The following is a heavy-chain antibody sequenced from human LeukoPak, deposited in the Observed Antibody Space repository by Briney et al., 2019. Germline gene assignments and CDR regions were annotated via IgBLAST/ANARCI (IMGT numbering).Heavy chain of an antibody. CDR3: ARDGDLDY. CDR2: ISYDGSNK. D-gene: IGHD4-17*01. J-gene: IGHJ4*02. Sequence: GRSLRLSCAASGFTFSSYAMHWVRQAPGKGLEWVAVISYDGSNKYYADSVKGRFTISRDNSKNTLYLQMNSLRAEDTAVYYCARDGDLDYWGQGTLVTVSS. V-gene: IGHV3-30-3*01. CDR1: GFTFSSYA.